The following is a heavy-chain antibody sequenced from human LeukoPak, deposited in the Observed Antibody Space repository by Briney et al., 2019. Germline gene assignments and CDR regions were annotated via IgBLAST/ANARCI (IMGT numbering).Heavy chain of an antibody. J-gene: IGHJ4*02. CDR1: GGSLSSHF. CDR2: IYYTGTT. CDR3: ARFSSGCSTASCYLTY. Sequence: SETLSLTRTVSGGSLSSHFWSWIRQPPGKGLELIGHIYYTGTTYYNPSLNSRVTIPLDTSRNQFSLRLTSVTAADTAVYYCARFSSGCSTASCYLTYWGQGTLVTVSS. V-gene: IGHV4-59*11. D-gene: IGHD2-2*01.